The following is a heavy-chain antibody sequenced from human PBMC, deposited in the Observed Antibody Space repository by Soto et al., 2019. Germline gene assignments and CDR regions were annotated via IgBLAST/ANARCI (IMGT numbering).Heavy chain of an antibody. CDR2: IYYSGST. V-gene: IGHV4-31*03. Sequence: PSETLSLTCTVSGGSISSGGYYWSWIRQHPGKGLEWIGYIYYSGSTYYNPSLKSRVTISVDTSKNQFSLKLSSVAAADTAVYYCARVVKGSWACDCCFGRCGQGTLVIV. J-gene: IGHJ1*01. CDR3: ARVVKGSWACDCCFGR. CDR1: GGSISSGGYY. D-gene: IGHD2-21*01.